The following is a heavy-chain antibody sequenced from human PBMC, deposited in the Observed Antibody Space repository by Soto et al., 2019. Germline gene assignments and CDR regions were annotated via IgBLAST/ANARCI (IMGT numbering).Heavy chain of an antibody. CDR2: INPNSGGT. J-gene: IGHJ6*03. CDR1: GYTFTGYY. Sequence: ASVKVSCKASGYTFTGYYMHWVRQAPGQGLEWMGWINPNSGGTNYAQKFQGWVTMTRGTSISTACMELSRLRSDDTAVYYCARGVDDILTGPDYYYYYMDVWGKGTTVTVSS. V-gene: IGHV1-2*04. D-gene: IGHD3-9*01. CDR3: ARGVDDILTGPDYYYYYMDV.